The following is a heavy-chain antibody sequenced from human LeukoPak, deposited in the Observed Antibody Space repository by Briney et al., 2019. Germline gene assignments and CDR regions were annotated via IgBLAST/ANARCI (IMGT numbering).Heavy chain of an antibody. CDR1: GFTFSSYE. Sequence: GGSLSLSCAASGFTFSSYEMTWVRQALGKWLESVSYISSSGRTIYYADSVKGRFTIARDNAKNSLYQQMNRLRAEDTAVYYCARVRGGFDGQDRPDYYFDYWGQGTLVTVSS. CDR2: ISSSGRTI. D-gene: IGHD3-9*01. CDR3: ARVRGGFDGQDRPDYYFDY. J-gene: IGHJ4*02. V-gene: IGHV3-48*03.